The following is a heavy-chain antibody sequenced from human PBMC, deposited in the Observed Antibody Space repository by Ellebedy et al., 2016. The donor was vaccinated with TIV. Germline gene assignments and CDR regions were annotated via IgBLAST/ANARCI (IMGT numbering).Heavy chain of an antibody. CDR2: IFTSGSF. CDR3: ARVHCSITTCDYYYMDV. CDR1: GGSVSRYF. J-gene: IGHJ6*03. V-gene: IGHV4-4*07. D-gene: IGHD1-1*01. Sequence: SETLSLTXPVSGGSVSRYFWSWNRQPAGKGLEWIGRIFTSGSFNYNPSLMSRVIMSVVTSKNQISLRLNSVTAADTAVYYCARVHCSITTCDYYYMDVWGKGTTVTVSS.